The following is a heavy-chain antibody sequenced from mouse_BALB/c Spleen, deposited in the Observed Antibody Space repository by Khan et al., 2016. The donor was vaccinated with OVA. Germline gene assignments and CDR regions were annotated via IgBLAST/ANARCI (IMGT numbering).Heavy chain of an antibody. V-gene: IGHV1-20*02. J-gene: IGHJ2*01. Sequence: EVQLQQSGPELVKPGASVKISCKASGYSFTGYFMNWVMQSHGKSLEWIGRINPHIGETLYNQKFKGKATLTVDASSRTVHMELRSLASEDSAVYYCARKNGSDFDYWGQGTTLTVSS. D-gene: IGHD1-1*01. CDR2: INPHIGET. CDR3: ARKNGSDFDY. CDR1: GYSFTGYF.